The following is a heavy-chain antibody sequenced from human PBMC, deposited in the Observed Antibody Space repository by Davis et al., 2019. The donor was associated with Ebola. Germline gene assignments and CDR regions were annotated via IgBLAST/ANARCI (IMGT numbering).Heavy chain of an antibody. J-gene: IGHJ4*02. CDR2: ISYDGRNK. D-gene: IGHD5-12*01. CDR3: AKDHRFIVAAVTGLDY. V-gene: IGHV3-30*18. Sequence: GGSLRLSCAASGFTFKTFGMNWVRQAPGKGLDWVAVISYDGRNKFYADSVKGRFTISRDNSKNTVYLQMDSLRAEDTAVYFCAKDHRFIVAAVTGLDYWGQGTPVTVSS. CDR1: GFTFKTFG.